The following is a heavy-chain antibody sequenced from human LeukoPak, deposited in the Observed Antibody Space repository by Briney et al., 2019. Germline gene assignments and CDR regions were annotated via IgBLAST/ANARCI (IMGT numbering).Heavy chain of an antibody. CDR2: IYYSGST. D-gene: IGHD5-18*01. CDR1: GGSISSSSYY. V-gene: IGHV4-39*07. Sequence: SETLSLTCTVSGGSISSSSYYWGWIRQPPGKGLEWIGSIYYSGSTYYNPSLKSRVTISVDTSKNQFSLKLSSVTAADTAVYYCARLSRGYSYGDWGQGTLVTVSS. CDR3: ARLSRGYSYGD. J-gene: IGHJ4*02.